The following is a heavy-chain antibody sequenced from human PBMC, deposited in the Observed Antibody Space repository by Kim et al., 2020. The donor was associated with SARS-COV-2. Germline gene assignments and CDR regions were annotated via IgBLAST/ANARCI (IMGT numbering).Heavy chain of an antibody. CDR3: AKDRGDYDYVWGSYLLGY. V-gene: IGHV3-23*01. J-gene: IGHJ4*02. D-gene: IGHD3-16*02. Sequence: KGRFTISRDNSKNTLYLQMNSLRAEDTAVYYCAKDRGDYDYVWGSYLLGYWGQGTLVTVSS.